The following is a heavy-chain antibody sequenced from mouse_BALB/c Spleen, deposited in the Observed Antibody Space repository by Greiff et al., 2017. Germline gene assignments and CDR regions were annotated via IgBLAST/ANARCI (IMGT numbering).Heavy chain of an antibody. CDR1: GFTFSSYG. J-gene: IGHJ4*01. V-gene: IGHV5-6-3*01. CDR3: ARDYDYDYDAMDY. Sequence: EVKLVESGGGLVQPGGSLKLSCAASGFTFSSYGMSWVRQTPDKRLELVATINSNGGSTYYPDSVKGRFTISRDNAKNTLYLQMSSLKSEDTAMYYCARDYDYDYDAMDYWGQGTSVTVSS. D-gene: IGHD2-4*01. CDR2: INSNGGST.